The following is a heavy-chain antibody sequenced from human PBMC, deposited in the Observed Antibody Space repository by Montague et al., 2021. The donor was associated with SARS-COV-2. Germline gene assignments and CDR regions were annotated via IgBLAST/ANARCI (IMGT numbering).Heavy chain of an antibody. CDR1: GVFISSYY. V-gene: IGHV4-59*01. D-gene: IGHD5-12*01. CDR3: AREGKEWEYSGYDTPHGMDV. J-gene: IGHJ6*02. Sequence: SETLSLTCTVSGVFISSYYWGWIRQPPGKELEWIGYIYYSGSTNYNPSLKSRVTISVDTSKNQFSLTLSSVTAADTAVYYCAREGKEWEYSGYDTPHGMDVLGPGTMVTVSS. CDR2: IYYSGST.